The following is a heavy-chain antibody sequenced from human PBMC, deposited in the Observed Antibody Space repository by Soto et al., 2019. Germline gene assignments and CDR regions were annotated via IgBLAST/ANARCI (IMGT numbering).Heavy chain of an antibody. Sequence: GGSLGLSCAASGFTFSSYAMHWVRQAPGRGLEWVAVISYDGSNKYYADSVKGRFTISRGNAKNTLYLQMNSLRDEDTAVYYCARARPSMDVWGQGTTVTVSS. J-gene: IGHJ6*02. D-gene: IGHD1-1*01. V-gene: IGHV3-30-3*01. CDR1: GFTFSSYA. CDR3: ARARPSMDV. CDR2: ISYDGSNK.